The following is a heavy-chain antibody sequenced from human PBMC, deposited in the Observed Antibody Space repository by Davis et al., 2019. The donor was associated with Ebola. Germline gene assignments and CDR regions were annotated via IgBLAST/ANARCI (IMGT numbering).Heavy chain of an antibody. CDR2: IRYDGSNE. CDR3: ARQKGYSSTRGYYYGMDV. J-gene: IGHJ6*04. Sequence: PGGSLRLSCTASGFTFSSYGMHWVRQAPGKGLEWVAFIRYDGSNEYYADSVKGRFTISRDNSKKTQYLQMNSLRAEDTAVYYCARQKGYSSTRGYYYGMDVWGKGTTVTVSS. CDR1: GFTFSSYG. D-gene: IGHD2-2*01. V-gene: IGHV3-30*02.